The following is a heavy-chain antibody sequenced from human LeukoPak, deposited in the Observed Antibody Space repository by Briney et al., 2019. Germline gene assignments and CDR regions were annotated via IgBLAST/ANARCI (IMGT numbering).Heavy chain of an antibody. V-gene: IGHV3-23*01. J-gene: IGHJ4*02. CDR3: AKGRYSGYDYFDY. Sequence: GGSLRLSCAASGFTFSSYAMSWVRQAPGKGLEWVSAISGSGGSTYYADSVKGRFTISRDNSKNTLYLQMNSLRAKDTAVYYCAKGRYSGYDYFDYWGQGSLVTVSS. CDR2: ISGSGGST. CDR1: GFTFSSYA. D-gene: IGHD5-12*01.